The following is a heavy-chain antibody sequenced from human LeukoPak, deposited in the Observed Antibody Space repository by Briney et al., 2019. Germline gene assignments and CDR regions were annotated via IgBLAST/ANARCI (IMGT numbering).Heavy chain of an antibody. CDR1: GGTFSSYA. CDR2: IIPIFGTA. V-gene: IGHV1-69*05. J-gene: IGHJ4*02. Sequence: SVKVSCKASGGTFSSYAISWVRQASGQGLEWMGGIIPIFGTANYAQKFQGRVTITTDESTSTAYMELSSLRSEDTAVYYCARFGYYDSSGYFDYWGQGTLVTVSS. CDR3: ARFGYYDSSGYFDY. D-gene: IGHD3-22*01.